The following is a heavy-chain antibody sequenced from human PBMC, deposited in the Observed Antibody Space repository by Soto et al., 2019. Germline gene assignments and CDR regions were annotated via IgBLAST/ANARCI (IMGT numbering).Heavy chain of an antibody. J-gene: IGHJ4*02. CDR2: ISAYNGNT. D-gene: IGHD2-21*02. CDR3: ARDLRPLGDTVVTPGDY. Sequence: QVQLVQSGAEVKKPGASVKVSCKDSGYTFTSYGISWVRQAPGQGREWMGWISAYNGNTNYAQKLQGRVTMTTDTSTSTAYMELRSLRSDDTVVYDCARDLRPLGDTVVTPGDYWGQGTLVTVSS. CDR1: GYTFTSYG. V-gene: IGHV1-18*04.